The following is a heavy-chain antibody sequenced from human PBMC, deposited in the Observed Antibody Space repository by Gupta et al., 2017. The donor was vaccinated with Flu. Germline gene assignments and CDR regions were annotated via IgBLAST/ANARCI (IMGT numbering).Heavy chain of an antibody. Sequence: FSSYGMHWVRQAPGKGLEWVAVIWSDGNNKCYADAVKGRFTFSRDNSKKTMSLQMNSLRVEDTAVYYCVRERGPFNGFDIWCQGTMVTVSS. CDR2: IWSDGNNK. J-gene: IGHJ3*02. CDR3: VRERGPFNGFDI. V-gene: IGHV3-33*01. D-gene: IGHD3-10*01. CDR1: FSSYG.